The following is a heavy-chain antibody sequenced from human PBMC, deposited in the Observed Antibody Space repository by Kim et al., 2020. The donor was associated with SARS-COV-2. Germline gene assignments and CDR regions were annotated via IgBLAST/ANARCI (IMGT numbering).Heavy chain of an antibody. CDR3: ARDCLVSASSAVACLDH. CDR2: IYSGGDTNYSDST. D-gene: IGHD3-9*01. J-gene: IGHJ5*02. Sequence: GGSLRLSCAASGFTVSYNYMTWVRQAPGKGLEWVSVIYSGGDTNYSDSTFYADSVKGRFTISRDSSKNTLYLQMNSLRAEDAAVYYCARDCLVSASSAVACLDHWGQGTVVPVSS. CDR1: GFTVSYNY. V-gene: IGHV3-23*01.